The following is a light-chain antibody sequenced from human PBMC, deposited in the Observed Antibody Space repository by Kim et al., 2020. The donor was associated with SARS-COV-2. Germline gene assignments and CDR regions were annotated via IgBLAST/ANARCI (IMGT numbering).Light chain of an antibody. V-gene: IGKV4-1*01. CDR3: QQYYSSPRT. J-gene: IGKJ1*01. CDR2: WAS. CDR1: QSVLYSSNNKNY. Sequence: ATINCRSSQSVLYSSNNKNYLAWFQQKLGQPPKLLFYWASTRESGVPDRFSGSGSGTDFTLTISSLQVEDVAVYYCQQYYSSPRTFGQGTKVEIK.